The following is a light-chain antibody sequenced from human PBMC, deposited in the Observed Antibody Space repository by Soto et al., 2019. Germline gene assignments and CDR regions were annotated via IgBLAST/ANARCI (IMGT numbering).Light chain of an antibody. J-gene: IGKJ2*01. CDR1: QSISSW. Sequence: DIEMTQSPSTLSVSVGDRVTITCRASQSISSWLAWYQQKPGKAPKRLLYKASSLESGVPPRLSGSGSGTEFTLSISSLQAHDFATYYCQQYNSHSNTFGQGTKLEIK. CDR3: QQYNSHSNT. CDR2: KAS. V-gene: IGKV1-5*03.